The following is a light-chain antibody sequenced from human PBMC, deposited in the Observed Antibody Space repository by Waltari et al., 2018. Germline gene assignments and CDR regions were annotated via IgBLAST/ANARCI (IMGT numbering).Light chain of an antibody. CDR1: SSDIGSQIH. V-gene: IGLV2-14*03. CDR3: SSYTTSRTWV. Sequence: QSALTQPASVSGSPGQSITISCTGTSSDIGSQIHVCWYQQHPGKAPKLMSFEVTNRPSGVSNRCSGSKSGNTASLTISGLQAEDEADYYCSSYTTSRTWVFGGGTKLTVL. J-gene: IGLJ3*02. CDR2: EVT.